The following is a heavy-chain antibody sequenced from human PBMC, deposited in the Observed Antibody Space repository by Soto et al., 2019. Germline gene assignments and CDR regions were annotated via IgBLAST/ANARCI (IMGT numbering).Heavy chain of an antibody. V-gene: IGHV4-59*01. Sequence: SEILSLTCTVSGGSISSYYLSWIRQPPGKGLEWIGYIYYSGSTNYNPSLKSRVTISMDTSKNQFSLKLSFVTAVDTAVYYCARETSYYYMDVWGKGTTVTVSS. CDR3: ARETSYYYMDV. CDR1: GGSISSYY. J-gene: IGHJ6*03. CDR2: IYYSGST. D-gene: IGHD1-7*01.